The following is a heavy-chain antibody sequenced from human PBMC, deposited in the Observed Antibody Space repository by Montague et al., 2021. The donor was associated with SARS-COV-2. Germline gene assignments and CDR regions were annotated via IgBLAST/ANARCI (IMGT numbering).Heavy chain of an antibody. V-gene: IGHV4-39*01. Sequence: SDTLSLTCSVSGGSISSTSFFWAWIRQPLGKGLEWVGSMYSSGTTYYNPSLKSRVTISGDTSRNQLSVRLSSVTAADTAVYYCARSTSGWFIYWGQGTLVTVSS. CDR2: MYSSGTT. CDR1: GGSISSTSFF. J-gene: IGHJ4*02. D-gene: IGHD6-19*01. CDR3: ARSTSGWFIY.